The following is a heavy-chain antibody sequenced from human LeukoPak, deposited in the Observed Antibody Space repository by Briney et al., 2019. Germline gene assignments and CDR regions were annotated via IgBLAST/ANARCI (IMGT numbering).Heavy chain of an antibody. V-gene: IGHV3-13*01. J-gene: IGHJ4*02. Sequence: GGSLRLSCAASGFTFIDYDMHCVRQVIGKGLEWVSAIKGRFTISRENAESSLYLQMNSLRAEDTAVYYCARGGIQVSGIDEFDYWGQGTLVTVSS. CDR3: ARGGIQVSGIDEFDY. D-gene: IGHD6-19*01. CDR1: GFTFIDYD. CDR2: I.